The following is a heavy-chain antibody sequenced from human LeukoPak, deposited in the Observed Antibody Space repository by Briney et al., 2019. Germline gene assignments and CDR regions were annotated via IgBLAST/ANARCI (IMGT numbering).Heavy chain of an antibody. V-gene: IGHV1-3*01. Sequence: ASVKVSCTASGYTFTSYAMHWVRQAPGQRLEWMGWINAGNGNTKYSQKFQGRVTITRDTSASTAYMELSSLRSEDTAVYYCARDGPVLLWFGEYLSGAFDIWGQGTMVTVSS. CDR1: GYTFTSYA. D-gene: IGHD3-10*01. J-gene: IGHJ3*02. CDR2: INAGNGNT. CDR3: ARDGPVLLWFGEYLSGAFDI.